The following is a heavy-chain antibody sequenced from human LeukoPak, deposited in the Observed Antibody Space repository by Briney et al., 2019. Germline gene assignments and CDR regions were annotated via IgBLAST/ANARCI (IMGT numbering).Heavy chain of an antibody. Sequence: GGSLRLSCAASGFTFSSYEMNWVRQAPGKGLEWVSYISSSGSTIYYADSVKGRFTISRDNAKNSLYLQMNSLRAEDSAVYYCARDPGLAVASTNFDYWGQGTLVTVSP. CDR1: GFTFSSYE. CDR2: ISSSGSTI. CDR3: ARDPGLAVASTNFDY. J-gene: IGHJ4*02. D-gene: IGHD6-19*01. V-gene: IGHV3-48*03.